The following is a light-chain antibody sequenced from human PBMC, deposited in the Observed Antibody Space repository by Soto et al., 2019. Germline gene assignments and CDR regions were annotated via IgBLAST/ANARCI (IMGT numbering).Light chain of an antibody. Sequence: EIVLTQTPLSSPVTLGQPASISCRSIQSLLHSDGNTDLTWLQQRPGQPPRPRIYKMSNRFSGVPDRLSWSGAGTDFTLKISRVEAEGVGVYYFMQATQNWTFGQGTKV. V-gene: IGKV2-24*01. J-gene: IGKJ1*01. CDR3: MQATQNWT. CDR1: QSLLHSDGNTD. CDR2: KMS.